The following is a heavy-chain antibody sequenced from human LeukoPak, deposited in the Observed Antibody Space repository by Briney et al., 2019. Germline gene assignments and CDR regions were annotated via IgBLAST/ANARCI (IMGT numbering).Heavy chain of an antibody. V-gene: IGHV1-46*01. CDR3: ARDPGYGDPGNWYFDL. J-gene: IGHJ2*01. D-gene: IGHD4-17*01. Sequence: ASVKVSCKASGGTFSSYAISWVRQAPGQGLEWMGIINPSGGSTSYAQKFQGRVTMTRDTSTSTVYMELSSLRSEDTAVYYCARDPGYGDPGNWYFDLWGRGTLVTVSS. CDR1: GGTFSSYA. CDR2: INPSGGST.